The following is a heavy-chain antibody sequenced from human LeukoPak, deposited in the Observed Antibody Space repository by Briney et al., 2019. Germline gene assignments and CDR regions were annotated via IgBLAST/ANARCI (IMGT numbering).Heavy chain of an antibody. CDR1: GGTFSSYA. V-gene: IGHV1-69*04. J-gene: IGHJ5*02. CDR3: AREQAVAGTLLDP. D-gene: IGHD6-19*01. Sequence: ASVKVSCKASGGTFSSYAISWVRQAPGQGLEWMGRIIPILGIANYAQKFQGRVTITADKSTSTAYMELSSLRSEDTAVYYCAREQAVAGTLLDPWGQGTLVTVSS. CDR2: IIPILGIA.